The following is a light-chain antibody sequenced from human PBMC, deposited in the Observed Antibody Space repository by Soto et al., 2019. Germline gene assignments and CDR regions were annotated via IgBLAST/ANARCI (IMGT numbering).Light chain of an antibody. V-gene: IGKV3-11*01. J-gene: IGKJ5*01. Sequence: EIVLTQSPATLSLSPGEGATVSCRASQSVSSHLAWYQQKRGQAPRLLIYDASSRASGIPARFSDRGSGTDFTLTISYLEPEDFAIYYCQQGGNWPLTFGQGTRLEIK. CDR1: QSVSSH. CDR3: QQGGNWPLT. CDR2: DAS.